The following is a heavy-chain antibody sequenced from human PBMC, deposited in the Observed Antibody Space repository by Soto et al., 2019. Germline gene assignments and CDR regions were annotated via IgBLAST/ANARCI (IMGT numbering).Heavy chain of an antibody. J-gene: IGHJ4*02. CDR3: ARHVDYGDYHTDY. CDR2: IYYSGST. D-gene: IGHD4-17*01. Sequence: QLQLQESGPELVKPSETLSLTCTVSGGSVSSSSYYWGWIRPPPGKGLEWIGSIYYSGSTYYNPSRRSRVTASGDTSKSQFSLRLSSVTAADTAVYYCARHVDYGDYHTDYWGQGTLVTVSS. CDR1: GGSVSSSSYY. V-gene: IGHV4-39*01.